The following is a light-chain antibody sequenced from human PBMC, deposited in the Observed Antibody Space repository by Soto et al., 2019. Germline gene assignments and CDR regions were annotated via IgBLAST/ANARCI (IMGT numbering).Light chain of an antibody. Sequence: EIVXXXSPATXXVSPGERATXXXXASQXVSXNLAWYQQKPGQAPRLLIYGASTRATGIPARFSGSGSGTAFTLTISSLQSEDFAVYYCQQYNNWPPGTFGPGTKVDIK. CDR1: QXVSXN. J-gene: IGKJ3*01. CDR2: GAS. CDR3: QQYNNWPPGT. V-gene: IGKV3-15*01.